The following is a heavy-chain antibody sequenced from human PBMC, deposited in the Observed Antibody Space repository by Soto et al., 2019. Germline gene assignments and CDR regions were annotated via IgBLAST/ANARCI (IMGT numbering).Heavy chain of an antibody. CDR1: GGSFGSSY. D-gene: IGHD3-10*01. V-gene: IGHV4-34*02. CDR3: ARVTRFPDAFDI. J-gene: IGHJ3*02. CDR2: INHNADS. Sequence: QVHLQQWGAGLLKPSETLSLTCAVYGGSFGSSYWAWIRQSPGKGLEWIGEINHNADSNDNPSLKMRVTISLDMSENQFSLKVTSVAAADTAVYYCARVTRFPDAFDIWGQGTPVIVSS.